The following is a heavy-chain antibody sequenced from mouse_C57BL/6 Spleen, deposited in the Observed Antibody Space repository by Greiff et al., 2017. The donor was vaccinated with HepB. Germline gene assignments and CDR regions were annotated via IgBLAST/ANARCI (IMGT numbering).Heavy chain of an antibody. CDR2: IHPSDSDT. CDR1: GYTFTSYW. V-gene: IGHV1-74*01. Sequence: QVQLQQPGAELVKPGASVKVSCKASGYTFTSYWMHWVKQRPGQGLEWIGRIHPSDSDTNYNQKFKGKATLTVDKTSSTAYMQRSSLTSEDYAVYYCAYYGPPYYAMDYWGQGTSVTVSS. J-gene: IGHJ4*01. CDR3: AYYGPPYYAMDY. D-gene: IGHD1-1*01.